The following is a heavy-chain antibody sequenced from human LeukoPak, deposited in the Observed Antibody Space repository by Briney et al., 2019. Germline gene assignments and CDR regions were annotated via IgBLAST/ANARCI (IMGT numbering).Heavy chain of an antibody. V-gene: IGHV3-11*01. CDR1: GFTFSNYA. CDR2: ISSSGSTI. D-gene: IGHD5-18*01. Sequence: GGSLRLSCAASGFTFSNYAMSWVRQAPGKGLEWVSYISSSGSTIYYADSVKGRFTISRDNAKNSLYLQMNSLRAEGTAVYYCARGYSYGPAGYWGQGTLVTVSS. CDR3: ARGYSYGPAGY. J-gene: IGHJ4*02.